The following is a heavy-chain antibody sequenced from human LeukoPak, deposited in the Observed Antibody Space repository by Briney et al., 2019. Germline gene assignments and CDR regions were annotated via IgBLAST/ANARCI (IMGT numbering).Heavy chain of an antibody. CDR3: ARGGYSYVNYFDH. CDR1: GDSIKSYY. V-gene: IGHV4-59*01. J-gene: IGHJ4*02. D-gene: IGHD5-18*01. Sequence: PSETLSLTCTVSGDSIKSYYWTWIRQTPGKGLEWIGHIYYSGNINYNPSLKSRVTISLDTSKSQFSLKLSSVTAADTAVYYCARGGYSYVNYFDHWGQGTLVTVSS. CDR2: IYYSGNI.